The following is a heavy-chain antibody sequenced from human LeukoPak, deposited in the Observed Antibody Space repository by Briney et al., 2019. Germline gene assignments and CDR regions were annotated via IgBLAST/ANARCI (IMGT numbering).Heavy chain of an antibody. V-gene: IGHV7-4-1*02. Sequence: GASVKVSCKASGYTFTRYAINWLRQAPGQGLEWMGWINMYTANPAYAQGFTERFVFSLDTSVTTAYLQISNLKTEDTAVYYYARHDNDDDFDYWGQGTLVTVSS. CDR2: INMYTANP. CDR3: ARHDNDDDFDY. J-gene: IGHJ4*02. CDR1: GYTFTRYA. D-gene: IGHD3-16*01.